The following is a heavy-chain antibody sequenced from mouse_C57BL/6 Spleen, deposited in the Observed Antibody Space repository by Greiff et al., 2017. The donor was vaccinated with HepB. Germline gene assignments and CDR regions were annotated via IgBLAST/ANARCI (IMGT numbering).Heavy chain of an antibody. CDR1: GYSFTDYN. CDR2: INPNYGTT. CDR3: ARDYGSSTPPWFAY. Sequence: LRESGPELVKPGASVKISCKASGYSFTDYNMNWVKQSNGKSLEWIGVINPNYGTTSYNQKFKGKATLTVDESSSTAYMQLNCLTSEDSAVYYCARDYGSSTPPWFAYWGQGTLGTVSA. J-gene: IGHJ3*01. V-gene: IGHV1-39*01. D-gene: IGHD1-1*01.